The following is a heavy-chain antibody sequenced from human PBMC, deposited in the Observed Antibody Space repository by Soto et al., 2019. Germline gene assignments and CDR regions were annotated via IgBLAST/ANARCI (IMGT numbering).Heavy chain of an antibody. Sequence: GESLMISCVGSGFSFSRYTVGWVRQVPGKGLEWMGVIHPGDSDTIYSPSFQGQVTISAHKSISTAYLQWSSPKASDTAMYYWAVCFGDSCFFYVGMDGRGPGTTVPGS. D-gene: IGHD4-17*01. CDR2: IHPGDSDT. CDR1: GFSFSRYT. V-gene: IGHV5-51*01. CDR3: AVCFGDSCFFYVGMDG. J-gene: IGHJ6*02.